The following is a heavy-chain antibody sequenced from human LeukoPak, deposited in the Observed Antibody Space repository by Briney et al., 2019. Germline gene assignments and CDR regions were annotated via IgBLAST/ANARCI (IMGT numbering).Heavy chain of an antibody. J-gene: IGHJ4*02. Sequence: ASVKVSCKASGYTFTSYDINWVRQAPGQGLEWMGWINPNSGGTNYAQKFQGRVTMTRDTSISTAYMELSRLRSDDTAVYYCARVGGPYYDILTGYYDYWGQGTLVTVSS. CDR3: ARVGGPYYDILTGYYDY. CDR2: INPNSGGT. CDR1: GYTFTSYD. D-gene: IGHD3-9*01. V-gene: IGHV1-2*02.